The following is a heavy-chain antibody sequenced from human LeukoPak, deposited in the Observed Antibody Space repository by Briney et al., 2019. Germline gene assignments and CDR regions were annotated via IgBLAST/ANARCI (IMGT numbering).Heavy chain of an antibody. D-gene: IGHD3-22*01. V-gene: IGHV4-59*01. J-gene: IGHJ4*02. CDR3: ARWYYDTSGRYFDY. CDR2: IYYSGNT. Sequence: SETLSLTCTVSGGSISNYYWIWIRQPPGKGLEWIGYIYYSGNTNYNPSLKSRVTISVDTSKNRFSLKLSSVTAADTAVYYCARWYYDTSGRYFDYWGQGTLVTVSS. CDR1: GGSISNYY.